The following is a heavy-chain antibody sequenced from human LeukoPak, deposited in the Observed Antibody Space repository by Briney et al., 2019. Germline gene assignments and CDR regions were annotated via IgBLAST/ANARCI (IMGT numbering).Heavy chain of an antibody. CDR3: AKDMGLVLSTVAPFDN. Sequence: GGSLRLSCAASGFTFSTFPMSWVRQAPGKGLDWVSTLSGSGTNTYYADSEKGRFTISRDNSENTLYLQMNSLRADDTAVYYCAKDMGLVLSTVAPFDNWGQGTLVTVSS. CDR1: GFTFSTFP. J-gene: IGHJ4*02. D-gene: IGHD4/OR15-4a*01. V-gene: IGHV3-23*01. CDR2: LSGSGTNT.